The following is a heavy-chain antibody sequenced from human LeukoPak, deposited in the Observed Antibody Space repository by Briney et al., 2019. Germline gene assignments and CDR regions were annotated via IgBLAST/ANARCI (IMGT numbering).Heavy chain of an antibody. CDR2: IKQDGGEK. CDR1: GFTSSRYW. Sequence: PGGSLRLSCAASGFTSSRYWMSWVRQAPGKGVEWVANIKQDGGEKYYVDSVKGRFTICRDNAKNSVYLQMNSLRAQDTAVYYCARDQILGYCSGGSCPPDPFDIWGQGTMVTVSS. D-gene: IGHD2-15*01. CDR3: ARDQILGYCSGGSCPPDPFDI. V-gene: IGHV3-7*01. J-gene: IGHJ3*02.